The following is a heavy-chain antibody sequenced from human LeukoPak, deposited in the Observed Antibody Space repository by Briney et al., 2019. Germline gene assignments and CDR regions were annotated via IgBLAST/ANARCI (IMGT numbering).Heavy chain of an antibody. CDR3: ARSRGGSYNADY. V-gene: IGHV3-21*01. J-gene: IGHJ4*02. CDR2: ISSSSSYI. CDR1: GFTFSSYS. Sequence: PGGSLRLSCAASGFTFSSYSMNWVRQAPGKGLEWVSSISSSSSYIYYADSVKGRFTISRDNAKNSLYLQMNSLRAEDTAVYYCARSRGGSYNADYWGQGTLVTVSS. D-gene: IGHD1-26*01.